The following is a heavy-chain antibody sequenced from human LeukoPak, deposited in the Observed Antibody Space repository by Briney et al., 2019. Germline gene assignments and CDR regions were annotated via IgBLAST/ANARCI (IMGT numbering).Heavy chain of an antibody. Sequence: SETLSLICTVSGGSISSYYWSWIRQPPGKGLEWIGYIYYSGSTNYNPSLKSRVTISVDTSKNQFSLKLSSVTAADTAVYYCARLHGSGSPVDTSYYYYYGMDVWGQGTTVTVSS. V-gene: IGHV4-59*08. J-gene: IGHJ6*02. CDR1: GGSISSYY. CDR3: ARLHGSGSPVDTSYYYYYGMDV. CDR2: IYYSGST. D-gene: IGHD3-10*01.